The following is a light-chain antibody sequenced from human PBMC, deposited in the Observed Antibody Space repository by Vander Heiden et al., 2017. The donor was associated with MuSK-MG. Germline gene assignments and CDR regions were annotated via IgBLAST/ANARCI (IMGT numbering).Light chain of an antibody. V-gene: IGLV1-40*01. J-gene: IGLJ3*02. CDR3: QAYDSSLSGSV. CDR2: CNS. CDR1: SPNIGAGYD. Sequence: QSVLTQPPSVSGAPGQRVTISCTGSSPNIGAGYDVHGYQQLPGTAPKLLIYCNSNRHSGVPDRCSGSKSGTSASLAITGLQAEDEADYYCQAYDSSLSGSVFGGGTKLTVL.